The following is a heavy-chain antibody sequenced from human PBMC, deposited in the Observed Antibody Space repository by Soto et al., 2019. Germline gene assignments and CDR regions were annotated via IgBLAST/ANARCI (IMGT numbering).Heavy chain of an antibody. CDR2: INAGNGNT. CDR1: GYTFTSYA. D-gene: IGHD3-9*01. J-gene: IGHJ4*02. V-gene: IGHV1-3*01. Sequence: QVQLVQSGAEVKKPGASVKVSCKASGYTFTSYAMHWVRQAPGQRLEWMGWINAGNGNTKYSQKFQGRVTITRDTSASTAYMELSSLRSEDTAVYYCARDTGYYNAPEFDYWGQGTLVTVSS. CDR3: ARDTGYYNAPEFDY.